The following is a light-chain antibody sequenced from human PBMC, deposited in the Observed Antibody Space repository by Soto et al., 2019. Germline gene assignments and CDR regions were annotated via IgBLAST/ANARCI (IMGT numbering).Light chain of an antibody. CDR3: AAWDDSLNGRV. J-gene: IGLJ1*01. V-gene: IGLV1-44*01. Sequence: QSVLTQPPSVSAAPGQKVTISCSGSSSNIGSNTVNWYQHLPGTAPKLLIYTNNQRPSGVPDRFSGSKSGTSASLAISGLQSEDEADYYCAAWDDSLNGRVFGTGTKVTVL. CDR2: TNN. CDR1: SSNIGSNT.